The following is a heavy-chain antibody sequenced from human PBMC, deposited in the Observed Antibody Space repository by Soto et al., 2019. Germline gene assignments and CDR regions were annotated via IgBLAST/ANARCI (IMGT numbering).Heavy chain of an antibody. CDR1: GYTFRNYA. CDR3: AKEVTDCCYPGFDY. J-gene: IGHJ4*02. Sequence: GSLRLSCAASGYTFRNYAMSWVRQAPGKGLEWVSAISGSGNSIYYADSVKGRFTISRDYSKNTLYLQMNSLRVEDTAVYYCAKEVTDCCYPGFDYWGQGSLVTVSS. D-gene: IGHD2-2*01. CDR2: ISGSGNSI. V-gene: IGHV3-23*01.